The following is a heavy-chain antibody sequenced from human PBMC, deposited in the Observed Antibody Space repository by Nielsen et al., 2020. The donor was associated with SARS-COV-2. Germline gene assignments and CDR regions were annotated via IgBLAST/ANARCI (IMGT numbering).Heavy chain of an antibody. V-gene: IGHV3-23*01. CDR3: AKALGSGYYRVVGGPFDH. J-gene: IGHJ4*02. D-gene: IGHD3-22*01. CDR2: MSASGGST. CDR1: GFTFGNYA. Sequence: GGSLRLSCAASGFTFGNYAMTWVRQAPGKGLEWVSGMSASGGSTFYADSVKGRFTISRDYSNNILYVQMNSLRAEDTAVYYCAKALGSGYYRVVGGPFDHWGQGTLVTVSS.